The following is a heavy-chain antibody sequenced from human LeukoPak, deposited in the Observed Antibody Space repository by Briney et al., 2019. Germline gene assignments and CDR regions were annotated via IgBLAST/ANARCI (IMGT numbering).Heavy chain of an antibody. Sequence: GWSLRLSCAASGFTFSSFGMHWVRQAPGKGLEWVAVIWYDASDRYYADSVKGRFTISRENSKNTLFQQMNSLRDDDTAVYYCVRGVGVSRFNYFDPWGQGTLVVVSS. J-gene: IGHJ5*02. CDR1: GFTFSSFG. D-gene: IGHD5-24*01. CDR3: VRGVGVSRFNYFDP. V-gene: IGHV3-33*01. CDR2: IWYDASDR.